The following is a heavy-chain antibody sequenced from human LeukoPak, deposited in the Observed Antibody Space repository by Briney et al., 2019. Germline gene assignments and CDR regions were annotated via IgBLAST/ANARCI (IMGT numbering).Heavy chain of an antibody. J-gene: IGHJ4*02. D-gene: IGHD2-21*02. CDR1: GGSISSYF. CDR3: ARGGGDDFDY. Sequence: SETLSLTCTVSGGSISSYFWSWIRQPAGKGLEWIGRIYTSGNTKYNPSLKSRVTMSVDTSTNQFSLKVSSVTAADTAVYYCARGGGDDFDYWGQGTLVTVSS. CDR2: IYTSGNT. V-gene: IGHV4-4*07.